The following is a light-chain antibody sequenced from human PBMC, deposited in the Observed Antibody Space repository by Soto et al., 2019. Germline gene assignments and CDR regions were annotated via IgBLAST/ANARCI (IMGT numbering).Light chain of an antibody. CDR3: QYRGKWIT. Sequence: EIVMTQSPATLSMSPGERATLSYRASQSVSGSLAWYQQSPGQAPRLLIYGTSTRATGVPARFSGSGSGTEFTLTISSLQSEDFAVYYCQYRGKWITFGQGTRLDIK. V-gene: IGKV3-15*01. CDR1: QSVSGS. J-gene: IGKJ5*01. CDR2: GTS.